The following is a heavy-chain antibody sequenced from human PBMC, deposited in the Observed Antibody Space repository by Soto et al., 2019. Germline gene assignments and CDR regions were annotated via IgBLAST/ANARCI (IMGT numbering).Heavy chain of an antibody. CDR1: GFIFSNYN. V-gene: IGHV3-48*01. J-gene: IGHJ4*02. Sequence: EVQLVESGGGLVQPGGSLRLSCAASGFIFSNYNMHWVRQAPGKGLEWVSYISSSSNTIYYANSVKGRFTISRDNAKTSLYLQMNSLRAEDTAVYYCARPSCGGDCYSPVYWGQGTLVTVSS. CDR2: ISSSSNTI. D-gene: IGHD2-21*02. CDR3: ARPSCGGDCYSPVY.